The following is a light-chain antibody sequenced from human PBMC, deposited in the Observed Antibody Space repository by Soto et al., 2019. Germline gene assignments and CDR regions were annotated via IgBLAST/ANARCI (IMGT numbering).Light chain of an antibody. Sequence: EIVMTQSPATLSVSPGERATLSCRASQSVSSNLAWYQQKPGQAPRLLIYGASTRATGVPARFSGSGSGTDFTLTISSLQPEDFATYYCQQLNSYPPTFGQGTQVDIK. CDR3: QQLNSYPPT. CDR2: GAS. V-gene: IGKV3-15*01. CDR1: QSVSSN. J-gene: IGKJ5*01.